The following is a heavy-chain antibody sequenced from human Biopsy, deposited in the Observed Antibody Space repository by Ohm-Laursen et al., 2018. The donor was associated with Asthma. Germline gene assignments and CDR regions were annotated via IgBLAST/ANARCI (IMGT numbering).Heavy chain of an antibody. D-gene: IGHD3-3*02. CDR3: ARTFHFWSPYHAEHYQL. CDR1: GFTFGDYW. V-gene: IGHV3-7*01. J-gene: IGHJ1*01. Sequence: SLRLSCTASGFTFGDYWMGWVRQVPGKGLEWVANIKHDGTEKNHVDSLKGRFTISRDNAKNSLYLQMNSLGAEDTAVYYCARTFHFWSPYHAEHYQLWGQGTLVTVSS. CDR2: IKHDGTEK.